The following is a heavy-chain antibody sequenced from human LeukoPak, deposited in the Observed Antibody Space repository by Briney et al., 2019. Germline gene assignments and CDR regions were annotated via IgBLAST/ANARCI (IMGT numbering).Heavy chain of an antibody. Sequence: SETLSLTCTDSGGSISSSSYYWGWIRQPPGKGLEWIGSIYYSGSTYYNPSLKSRVTISVDTSKNQFSLKLSSVTAADTAVYYCARVILGTVGDYWGQGTLVTVSS. CDR2: IYYSGST. J-gene: IGHJ4*02. CDR1: GGSISSSSYY. D-gene: IGHD4-23*01. V-gene: IGHV4-39*07. CDR3: ARVILGTVGDY.